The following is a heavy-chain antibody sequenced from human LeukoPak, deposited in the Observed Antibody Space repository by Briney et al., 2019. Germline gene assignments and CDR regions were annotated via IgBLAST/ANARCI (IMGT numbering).Heavy chain of an antibody. V-gene: IGHV3-23*01. D-gene: IGHD6-19*01. J-gene: IGHJ3*01. Sequence: GGSLRLSCAASGFTFNIYAVSWVRQAPGKGLEWVSTIRGSDGTTYYADSVKGRFTISRDNSKNTLYLQMNSLRAEDTAVYYCAKRCVRGWSTDAFDFWGQGTKVTVSS. CDR3: AKRCVRGWSTDAFDF. CDR1: GFTFNIYA. CDR2: IRGSDGTT.